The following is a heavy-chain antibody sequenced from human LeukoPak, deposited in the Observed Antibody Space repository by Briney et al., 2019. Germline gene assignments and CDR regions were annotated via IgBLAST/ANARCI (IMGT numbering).Heavy chain of an antibody. J-gene: IGHJ4*02. CDR2: IYYSGST. Sequence: PSETLSLTCTVSGGSISSYYWSWIRQPPGKGLEWIGYIYYSGSTNYNPSLKSRVTISVDTSENQFSLKLSSVTAADTAVYYCAVATPGGEDYWGQGTLVTVSS. CDR1: GGSISSYY. V-gene: IGHV4-59*08. CDR3: AVATPGGEDY. D-gene: IGHD5-12*01.